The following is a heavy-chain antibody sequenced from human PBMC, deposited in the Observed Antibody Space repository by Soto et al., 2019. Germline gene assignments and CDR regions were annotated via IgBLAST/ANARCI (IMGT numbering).Heavy chain of an antibody. Sequence: VQLAQSGAEVKKPGASVKVSCKTSGDSFNDYYIHWVRQAPGQGLEWMGWINPNGGATKYAQKLQGRVTGTRDTSIRTVYMELSSLRSDDTAVYYCARESGGATATLDYYYFYMDVWGKGTTVIVSS. CDR2: INPNGGAT. CDR1: GDSFNDYY. D-gene: IGHD5-12*01. V-gene: IGHV1-2*02. CDR3: ARESGGATATLDYYYFYMDV. J-gene: IGHJ6*03.